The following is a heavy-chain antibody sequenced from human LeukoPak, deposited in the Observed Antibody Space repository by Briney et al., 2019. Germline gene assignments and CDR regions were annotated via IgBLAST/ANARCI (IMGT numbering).Heavy chain of an antibody. Sequence: PGGSLRLSCAASGFTVSSNYMSWVRQAPGKGLEWVSVIYSDGSTYYADSVKGRFTISRDNSKNTLYLQMNSLRAEDTAVYYCAREYVRGGPHFDYWGQGTLVTVSS. CDR1: GFTVSSNY. CDR2: IYSDGST. D-gene: IGHD2-15*01. V-gene: IGHV3-66*01. CDR3: AREYVRGGPHFDY. J-gene: IGHJ4*02.